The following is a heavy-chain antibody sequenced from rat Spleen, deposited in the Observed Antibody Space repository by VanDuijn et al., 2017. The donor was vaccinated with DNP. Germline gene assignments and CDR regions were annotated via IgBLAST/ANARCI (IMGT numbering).Heavy chain of an antibody. CDR3: ARHPYNSGWEFDY. Sequence: EVQLVESGGGLVQPGRSLKLSCAASGFTFSDYAMAWVRQAPKKGLEWVATISSDGSRTYYRDSVKGRFTISRDNAKSTLYLQMDSLRSEDTATYYCARHPYNSGWEFDYWGQGVMVTVSS. CDR2: ISSDGSRT. J-gene: IGHJ2*01. D-gene: IGHD4-3*01. V-gene: IGHV5-17*01. CDR1: GFTFSDYA.